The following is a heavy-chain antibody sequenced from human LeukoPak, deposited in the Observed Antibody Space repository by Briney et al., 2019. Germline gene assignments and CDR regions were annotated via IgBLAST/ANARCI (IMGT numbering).Heavy chain of an antibody. D-gene: IGHD2-15*01. V-gene: IGHV3-21*01. Sequence: PGRSLRLSCAASGFTFSSYSMNWVRQAPGKGLEWVSSISSSSYIYYADSVKGRFTISRDNAKNSLYLQMNSLRAEDTAVYYCASTVVGVAAAGGDDYWGQGTLVTVSS. CDR3: ASTVVGVAAAGGDDY. J-gene: IGHJ4*02. CDR2: ISSSSYI. CDR1: GFTFSSYS.